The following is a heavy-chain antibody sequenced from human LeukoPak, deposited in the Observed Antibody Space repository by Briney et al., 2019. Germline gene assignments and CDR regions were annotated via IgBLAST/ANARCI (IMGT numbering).Heavy chain of an antibody. Sequence: SGGSLRLSCAASGFTFSSYAMHWVRQAPGKGLEWVAVISYDGSNKYYADSVKGRFTISRDNSKNTLYLQMNSLRAEDTAVYYCAKVGARAPAAFDIWGQGTMVTVSS. V-gene: IGHV3-30*04. J-gene: IGHJ3*02. D-gene: IGHD3-10*01. CDR3: AKVGARAPAAFDI. CDR1: GFTFSSYA. CDR2: ISYDGSNK.